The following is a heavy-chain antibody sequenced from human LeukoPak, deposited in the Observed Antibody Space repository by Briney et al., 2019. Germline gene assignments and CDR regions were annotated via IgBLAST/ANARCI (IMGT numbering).Heavy chain of an antibody. J-gene: IGHJ4*02. V-gene: IGHV3-23*01. CDR3: AKDRMIVVVITTFDY. D-gene: IGHD3-22*01. CDR1: GFTFSSYA. Sequence: PGGSLRLSCAASGFTFSSYAMSWVRQAPGKGLEWVSAISGSGGSTYYADSVKGRFTISRDNSKNTLYLQMNSLRAEDTAVYYCAKDRMIVVVITTFDYWGQGTLVTVSS. CDR2: ISGSGGST.